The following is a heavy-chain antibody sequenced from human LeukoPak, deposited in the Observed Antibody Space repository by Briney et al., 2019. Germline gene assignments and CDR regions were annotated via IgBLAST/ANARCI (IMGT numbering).Heavy chain of an antibody. Sequence: GGSLRLSCAASGFTFSDYYMSWIRQAPGKGLEWVSAISGSDGSTYYADSVKGRFTISRDNSKNTLYLQMNSLRAEDTAVYYCARTKGIAAAGAFDIWGQGTMVTVSS. V-gene: IGHV3-23*01. CDR3: ARTKGIAAAGAFDI. D-gene: IGHD6-13*01. J-gene: IGHJ3*02. CDR1: GFTFSDYY. CDR2: ISGSDGST.